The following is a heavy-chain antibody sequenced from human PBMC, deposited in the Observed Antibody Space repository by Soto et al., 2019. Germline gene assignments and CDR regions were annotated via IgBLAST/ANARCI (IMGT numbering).Heavy chain of an antibody. D-gene: IGHD3-16*01. Sequence: QLQLQESGPGLVKPSETLSLTCTVSGGSISSSSYYWGWIRQPPGKGLEWIGSIYYSGSTYYNPSLKSRVPYSVTRPKTRSSLSLASVPAAAPPLYYGAVLLGGDYWGQGTLVTVSS. CDR1: GGSISSSSYY. V-gene: IGHV4-39*02. CDR3: AVLLGGDY. CDR2: IYYSGST. J-gene: IGHJ4*02.